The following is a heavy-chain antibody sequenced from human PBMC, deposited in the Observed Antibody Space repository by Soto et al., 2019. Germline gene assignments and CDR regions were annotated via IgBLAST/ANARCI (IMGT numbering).Heavy chain of an antibody. V-gene: IGHV1-18*01. J-gene: IGHJ4*03. CDR1: GYTFTSYG. Sequence: ASVKVSCKASGYTFTSYGISWVRQAPGQGLEWMGWISAYNGNTNYAQKLQGRVTMTTDTSTSTAYMELRSLRSDDTAVYYCSRRAPMVREINADPFGFWGQGTLVTGSS. CDR2: ISAYNGNT. CDR3: SRRAPMVREINADPFGF. D-gene: IGHD3-10*01.